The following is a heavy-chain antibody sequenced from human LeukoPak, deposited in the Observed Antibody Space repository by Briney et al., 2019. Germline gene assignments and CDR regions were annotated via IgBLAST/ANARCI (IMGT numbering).Heavy chain of an antibody. Sequence: GASVKVSCKASGYTFTSYDINWVRQATGQGLEWMGWMNPNSGNTGYAQKFQGRVTMTRNTSISTAYMELSSLRAEDTAVYCCAKAGYSSGWYAPDYWGQGTLVTVSS. CDR3: AKAGYSSGWYAPDY. V-gene: IGHV1-8*01. D-gene: IGHD6-19*01. CDR2: MNPNSGNT. CDR1: GYTFTSYD. J-gene: IGHJ4*02.